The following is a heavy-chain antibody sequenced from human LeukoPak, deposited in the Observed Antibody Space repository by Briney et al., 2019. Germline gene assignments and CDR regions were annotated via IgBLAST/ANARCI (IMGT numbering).Heavy chain of an antibody. CDR1: GFTLSSYA. CDR2: ISASGGST. D-gene: IGHD3-10*01. CDR3: AKVMKGSERLTMVRGVIIKTAGLYYMDV. V-gene: IGHV3-23*01. J-gene: IGHJ6*03. Sequence: GGSLRLSCAASGFTLSSYAMSWVRQAPGKGLEWVSSISASGGSTNYADSVKGRFTISRDNSKDTVYLQMNSLRAEDTAVYYCAKVMKGSERLTMVRGVIIKTAGLYYMDVWGKGTTVTVSS.